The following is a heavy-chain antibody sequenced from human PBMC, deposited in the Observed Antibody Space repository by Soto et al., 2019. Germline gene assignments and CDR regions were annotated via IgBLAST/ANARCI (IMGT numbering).Heavy chain of an antibody. J-gene: IGHJ6*03. CDR1: GGSISSYD. Sequence: SETLSLTCTVSGGSISSYDWSWIRQPPGKGLEWIGYIYYSGSTNYNPSLKSRVTISVDTSKNQFSLKLSSVTAADTAVYYCARHDSGGSYYYYYYMDVWGKGTTVTVSS. V-gene: IGHV4-59*08. CDR2: IYYSGST. CDR3: ARHDSGGSYYYYYYMDV. D-gene: IGHD2-15*01.